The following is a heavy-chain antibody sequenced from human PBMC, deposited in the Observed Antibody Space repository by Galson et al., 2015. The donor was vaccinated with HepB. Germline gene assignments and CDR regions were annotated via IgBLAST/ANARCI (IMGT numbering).Heavy chain of an antibody. Sequence: SLRLSCAASGFTFSRHAMHWARQAPGKGLEWVALTLSDGHEKYYAASVRGRFTISRDNSRNTLYLHMATLRAEDTAVYYCAGVDSGPYYYDAGRAYYSYRMDVWGQGTTVTVSS. V-gene: IGHV3-30*04. CDR2: TLSDGHEK. D-gene: IGHD3-22*01. J-gene: IGHJ6*02. CDR3: AGVDSGPYYYDAGRAYYSYRMDV. CDR1: GFTFSRHA.